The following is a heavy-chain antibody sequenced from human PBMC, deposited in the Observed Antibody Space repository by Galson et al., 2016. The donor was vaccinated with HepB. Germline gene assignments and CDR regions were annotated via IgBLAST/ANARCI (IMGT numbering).Heavy chain of an antibody. Sequence: SLRLSCAASGFTLNTYGVHWVRQAPGKGLEWVAVISYDGTNKYYVDSVKGRFTISRDTSKNTLYLQVNSLRAEDTAIYYCAKVRDYYGSGSYWKYFDHWGQGTLVTVSS. D-gene: IGHD3-10*01. CDR3: AKVRDYYGSGSYWKYFDH. CDR1: GFTLNTYG. V-gene: IGHV3-30*18. J-gene: IGHJ4*02. CDR2: ISYDGTNK.